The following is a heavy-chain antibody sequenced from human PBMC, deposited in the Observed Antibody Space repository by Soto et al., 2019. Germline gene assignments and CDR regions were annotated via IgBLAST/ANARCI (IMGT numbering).Heavy chain of an antibody. CDR3: AKAPNTMVSLDI. V-gene: IGHV3-30*18. D-gene: IGHD3-10*01. CDR2: ISYDGSNK. Sequence: QPGGSLRLSCAASGFTFSSYGMHWVRQAPGKGLEWVAVISYDGSNKYYADSVKGRFTISRDNSKNTLYLQVNSLRAEDTAVYYCAKAPNTMVSLDIWGQGTMVTVS. CDR1: GFTFSSYG. J-gene: IGHJ3*02.